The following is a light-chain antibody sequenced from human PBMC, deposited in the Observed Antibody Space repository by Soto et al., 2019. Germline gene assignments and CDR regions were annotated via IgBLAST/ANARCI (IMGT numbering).Light chain of an antibody. Sequence: DIHLTQSPSSLSASVGDTVTITCQASEDIRNYLNWYQQKPGQAPRLLIYDSSDVEVAVPSKFSGSGSGTHFTLTINSLQPQDIATYYCQQYDSHPLTFRGGTQVDI. CDR1: EDIRNY. V-gene: IGKV1-33*01. J-gene: IGKJ4*01. CDR3: QQYDSHPLT. CDR2: DSS.